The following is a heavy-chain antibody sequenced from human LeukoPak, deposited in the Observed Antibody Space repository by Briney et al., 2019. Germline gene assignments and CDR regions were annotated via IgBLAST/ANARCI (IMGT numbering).Heavy chain of an antibody. Sequence: PGGSLRLSCAASGFTFSSYSMNWVRQAPGKGLEWVSSISSSSSYIYYADSVKGRFTISRDNAKNSLYLQMNSLRAEDTAVYHCARENSGYDFFDYWGQGTLVTVSS. CDR1: GFTFSSYS. V-gene: IGHV3-21*01. CDR2: ISSSSSYI. J-gene: IGHJ4*02. D-gene: IGHD5-12*01. CDR3: ARENSGYDFFDY.